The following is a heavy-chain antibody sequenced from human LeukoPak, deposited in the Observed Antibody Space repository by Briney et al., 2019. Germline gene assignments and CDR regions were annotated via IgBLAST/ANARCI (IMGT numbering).Heavy chain of an antibody. J-gene: IGHJ3*02. CDR1: DDSISRRGYY. CDR3: ARVGVTTVTPSDAFDI. D-gene: IGHD4-17*01. V-gene: IGHV4-34*01. Sequence: SETLSLTCSVSDDSISRRGYYWSWIRQPPGKGLEWIGEINHSGSTNYNPSLKSRVTISVDTSKNQFSLKPSSVTAADTAVYYCARVGVTTVTPSDAFDIWGQGTMVTVSS. CDR2: INHSGST.